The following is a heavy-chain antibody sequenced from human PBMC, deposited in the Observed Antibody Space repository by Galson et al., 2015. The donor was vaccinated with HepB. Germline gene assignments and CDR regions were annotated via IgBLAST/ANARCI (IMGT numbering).Heavy chain of an antibody. J-gene: IGHJ4*02. Sequence: SLRLSCAASGFTFSNAWMNWVRQAPGKGLEWVGRIKSKTDGGTTDYAAPVKGRFTISRDDSKNTLYLQMNSLKTEDTAVYYCTTDGSLGLWFGELWGFDYWGQGTLVTVSS. CDR1: GFTFSNAW. CDR3: TTDGSLGLWFGELWGFDY. D-gene: IGHD3-10*01. CDR2: IKSKTDGGTT. V-gene: IGHV3-15*07.